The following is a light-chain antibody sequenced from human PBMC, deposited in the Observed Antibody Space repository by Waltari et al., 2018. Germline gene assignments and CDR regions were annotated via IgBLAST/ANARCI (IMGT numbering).Light chain of an antibody. CDR2: WAS. Sequence: DVVVTQSPDSLAVSLGERATINCKSSKSVKNNLAWYQQKPGQPPKLLIYWASTRAAGVPDRFSGSGSGTDFTLTISSLQAEDVAVYDCQQFDNTPFTFGPGAKVDI. CDR1: KSVKNN. V-gene: IGKV4-1*01. J-gene: IGKJ3*01. CDR3: QQFDNTPFT.